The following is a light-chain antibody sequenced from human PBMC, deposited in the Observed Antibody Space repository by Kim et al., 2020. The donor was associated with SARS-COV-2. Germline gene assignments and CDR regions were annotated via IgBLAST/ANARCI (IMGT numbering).Light chain of an antibody. CDR3: QQYNNWPET. CDR2: GAS. Sequence: VSPGQRATLSCRASQSVSSNLAWYQQKPGQAPRLLIYGASTRATGIPARFSGSGSGTEFTLTISSLQSEDFAVYYCQQYNNWPETFGQGTKVEIK. J-gene: IGKJ1*01. V-gene: IGKV3-15*01. CDR1: QSVSSN.